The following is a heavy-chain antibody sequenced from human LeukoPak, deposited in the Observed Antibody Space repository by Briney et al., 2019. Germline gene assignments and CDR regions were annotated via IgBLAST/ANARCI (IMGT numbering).Heavy chain of an antibody. D-gene: IGHD5-18*01. CDR3: ARRGYSYGQEYFQH. Sequence: VGSLRLSCAPSGFTFSSYSMNCVRQAPGKGLESGSSMSSSSSYIDYADSGKGRFTISRDNAKNSLYLQMNSLRAEDTAVYYCARRGYSYGQEYFQHWGQGTLVTVSS. V-gene: IGHV3-21*01. CDR2: MSSSSSYI. CDR1: GFTFSSYS. J-gene: IGHJ1*01.